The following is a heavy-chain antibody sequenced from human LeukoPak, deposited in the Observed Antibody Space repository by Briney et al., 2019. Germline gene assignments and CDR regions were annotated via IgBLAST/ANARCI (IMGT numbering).Heavy chain of an antibody. CDR1: GSTFSSYA. CDR2: ISYDGSNK. J-gene: IGHJ4*02. Sequence: GGSLRLSCAASGSTFSSYAMHWVRQAPGKGLEWVAVISYDGSNKYYADSVKGRFTISRDNSKNTLYLQMNSLRAEDTAVYYCAKVLSREYYYDSSGYYDYWGQGTLVTVSS. CDR3: AKVLSREYYYDSSGYYDY. D-gene: IGHD3-22*01. V-gene: IGHV3-30-3*01.